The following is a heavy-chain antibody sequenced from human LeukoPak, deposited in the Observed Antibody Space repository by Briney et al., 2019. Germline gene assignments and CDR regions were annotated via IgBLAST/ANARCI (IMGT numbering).Heavy chain of an antibody. D-gene: IGHD3-10*01. CDR2: IYHSGST. Sequence: SETLSLTCAVSDYSITSDYYWGWIRQPPGKGLERIGSIYHSGSTYYNPSLKSRVTISVDTSKNQFSLKLTSVTAADTAVYYCAREGSTSGTNWFDPWGQGTLVTVSS. CDR1: DYSITSDYY. J-gene: IGHJ5*02. CDR3: AREGSTSGTNWFDP. V-gene: IGHV4-38-2*02.